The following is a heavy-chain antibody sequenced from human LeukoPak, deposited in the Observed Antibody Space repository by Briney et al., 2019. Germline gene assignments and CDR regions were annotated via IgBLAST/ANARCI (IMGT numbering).Heavy chain of an antibody. CDR3: ASGRGRASDYYYGMDV. D-gene: IGHD3-10*01. J-gene: IGHJ6*02. V-gene: IGHV3-23*01. CDR2: ISGSGGST. CDR1: GFTFSSYA. Sequence: PGGSLRLSCAASGFTFSSYAMSWVRQAPGKGLEWVSAISGSGGSTYYADSVKGRFTISRDNSKNTLYLQMNSLRAEDTAVYYCASGRGRASDYYYGMDVWGQGTTVTVSS.